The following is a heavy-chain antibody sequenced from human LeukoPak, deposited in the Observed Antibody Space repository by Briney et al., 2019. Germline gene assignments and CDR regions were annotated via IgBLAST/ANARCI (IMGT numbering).Heavy chain of an antibody. CDR2: VSPNSGNT. CDR3: ARDAVDTANAV. CDR1: GYTFTSYD. D-gene: IGHD5-18*01. Sequence: GASVTVSCKASGYTFTSYDINWVRQATGQGPEWMGWVSPNSGNTGYAQKFQGRVTMTRSTSMSTAYMELSSLRSEDTAVYYCARDAVDTANAVWGQGTTVTVSS. J-gene: IGHJ6*02. V-gene: IGHV1-8*01.